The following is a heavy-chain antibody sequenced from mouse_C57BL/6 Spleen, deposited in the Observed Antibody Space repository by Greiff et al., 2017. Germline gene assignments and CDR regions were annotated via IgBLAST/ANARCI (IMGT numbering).Heavy chain of an antibody. D-gene: IGHD4-1*01. CDR1: GFTFSSYT. V-gene: IGHV5-9*01. CDR2: ISGGGGNT. CDR3: ARQSWDLYYFDY. J-gene: IGHJ2*01. Sequence: EVMLVESGGGLVKPGGSLKLSCAASGFTFSSYTMSWVRQTPEKRLEWVATISGGGGNTYYPDSVKGRFTISRDNAKNTLYLQMSSLRSEDTALYYCARQSWDLYYFDYWGQGTTLTVSS.